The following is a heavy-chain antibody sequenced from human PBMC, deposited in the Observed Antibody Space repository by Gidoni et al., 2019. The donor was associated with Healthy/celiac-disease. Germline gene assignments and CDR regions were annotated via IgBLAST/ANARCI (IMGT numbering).Heavy chain of an antibody. Sequence: STYYNPSLKSRVTISVDTSKNQFSLKLSSVTAADTAVYYCARQTVRWYETPSPGVGDAFDIWGQGTMVTVSS. D-gene: IGHD6-13*01. CDR2: ST. CDR3: ARQTVRWYETPSPGVGDAFDI. V-gene: IGHV4-39*01. J-gene: IGHJ3*02.